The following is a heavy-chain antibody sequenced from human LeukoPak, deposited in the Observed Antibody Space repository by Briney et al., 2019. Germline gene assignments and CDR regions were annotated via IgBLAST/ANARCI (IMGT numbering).Heavy chain of an antibody. V-gene: IGHV1-69*04. Sequence: SVKVSCKASGGTFSSYAISWVRQAPGQGLEWMGRIIPILGITNYAQKFQGRVTITADKSTSTAYMELSSLRSEDTAVYYCARDPSGGYVPYFDYWGQGTLVTVSS. CDR2: IIPILGIT. CDR1: GGTFSSYA. J-gene: IGHJ4*02. CDR3: ARDPSGGYVPYFDY. D-gene: IGHD3-16*01.